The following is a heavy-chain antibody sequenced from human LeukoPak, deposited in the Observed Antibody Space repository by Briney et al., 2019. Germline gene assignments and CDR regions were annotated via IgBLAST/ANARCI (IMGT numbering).Heavy chain of an antibody. Sequence: QSGGSLRLSCAASGFTFSSYEMNWVRQAPGKGLEWVSYISSSGSTIYYADSVKGRFTISRDNAKNSLYLQMNSLRAEDTAVYYCTKDQSRYGDYGVDYFDYWGQGTLVTVSS. J-gene: IGHJ4*02. CDR3: TKDQSRYGDYGVDYFDY. CDR2: ISSSGSTI. V-gene: IGHV3-48*03. D-gene: IGHD4-17*01. CDR1: GFTFSSYE.